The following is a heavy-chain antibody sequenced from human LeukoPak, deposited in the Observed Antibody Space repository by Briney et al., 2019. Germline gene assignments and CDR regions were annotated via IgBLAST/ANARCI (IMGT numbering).Heavy chain of an antibody. J-gene: IGHJ4*02. D-gene: IGHD5-18*01. Sequence: GGSLRLSCAASGFTFSSYGMHWVRQAPGQGLEWMGWINPNSGGTNYAQKFQGRVTMTRDTSISTAYMELSRLRSDGTAVYYCAREDTAMVIDFDYWGQGTLVTVSS. CDR2: INPNSGGT. CDR1: GFTFSSYG. V-gene: IGHV1-2*02. CDR3: AREDTAMVIDFDY.